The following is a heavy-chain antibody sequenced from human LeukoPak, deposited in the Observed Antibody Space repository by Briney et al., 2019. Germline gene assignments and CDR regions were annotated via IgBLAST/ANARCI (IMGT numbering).Heavy chain of an antibody. Sequence: PSETLSLTCAVYGGSLSGYYWSWIRQPPGKGLEWIGEINHSGSTNYNPSLKSRVTISVDTSKNQFSLKLSSVTAADTAVYYCARGRAITIFGVVPNWFDPWGQGTLVTVSS. CDR1: GGSLSGYY. J-gene: IGHJ5*02. CDR3: ARGRAITIFGVVPNWFDP. D-gene: IGHD3-3*01. CDR2: INHSGST. V-gene: IGHV4-34*01.